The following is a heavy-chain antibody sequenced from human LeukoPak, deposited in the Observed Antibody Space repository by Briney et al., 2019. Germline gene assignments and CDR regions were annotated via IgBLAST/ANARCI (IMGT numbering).Heavy chain of an antibody. CDR3: ARLPMAVTPHVDY. J-gene: IGHJ4*02. D-gene: IGHD2-21*02. Sequence: PSETLSLTCTVSGGSITSYYRSWIRQSPGKGLEWIGFMYYSGTTNYNPSLKSRVTISLGMSKNQSSLKLSYVTAADTAVYYCARLPMAVTPHVDYWGQGTLVTVSS. V-gene: IGHV4-59*01. CDR2: MYYSGTT. CDR1: GGSITSYY.